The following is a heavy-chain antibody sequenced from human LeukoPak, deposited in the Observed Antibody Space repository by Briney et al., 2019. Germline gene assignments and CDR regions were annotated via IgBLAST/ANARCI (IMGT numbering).Heavy chain of an antibody. CDR3: ARRLVDSAFDI. Sequence: SSETLSLTCTFSGGSISSTGYYWGWTRQPPGKGLEWIGSIYYSGSTYYNPSLKSRVTISVDTSKNQFSLKLNSVTAADTAVYYCARRLVDSAFDIWGQGTMVPVSS. V-gene: IGHV4-39*01. J-gene: IGHJ3*02. CDR2: IYYSGST. D-gene: IGHD3-22*01. CDR1: GGSISSTGYY.